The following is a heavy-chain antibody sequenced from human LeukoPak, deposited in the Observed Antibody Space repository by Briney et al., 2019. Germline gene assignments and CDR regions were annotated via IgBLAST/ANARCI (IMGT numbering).Heavy chain of an antibody. V-gene: IGHV4-59*01. Sequence: TSETLSLTCTVSGGSISGYYWTWIRQPPGKGLEWIGYIYYNGRTNCNPSLKSRVTISIDTSKNQFSLKVSSVTAADTAVYYCARFQLEVDSWGQGTLVTVSS. D-gene: IGHD1-1*01. CDR1: GGSISGYY. J-gene: IGHJ4*02. CDR3: ARFQLEVDS. CDR2: IYYNGRT.